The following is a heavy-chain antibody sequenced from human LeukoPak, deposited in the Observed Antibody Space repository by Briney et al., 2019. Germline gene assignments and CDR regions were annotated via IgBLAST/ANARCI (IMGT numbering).Heavy chain of an antibody. CDR3: AKDRWMSTMIDDY. CDR1: GGSFSGYY. V-gene: IGHV3-23*01. Sequence: ETLSLTCAVYGGSFSGYYWSWIRQPPGKGLEWVSAISGSGGSTYYADSVKGRFTISRDNSKNTLYLQMNSLRAEDTAVYYCAKDRWMSTMIDDYWGQGTLVTVSS. CDR2: ISGSGGST. J-gene: IGHJ4*02. D-gene: IGHD3-22*01.